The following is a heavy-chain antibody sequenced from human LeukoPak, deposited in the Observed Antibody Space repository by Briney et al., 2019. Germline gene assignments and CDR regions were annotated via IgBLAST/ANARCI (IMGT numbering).Heavy chain of an antibody. Sequence: ASVKVSCKVSGYTLTELSMHWVRQAPGKGLEWMGGFDPEDGETIYAQKFQGRVTMTEDTSTDTAYMGLSSLRSGDTAVYYCATDRSDSYYYYYMDVWGKGTTVTVSS. V-gene: IGHV1-24*01. J-gene: IGHJ6*03. CDR1: GYTLTELS. CDR2: FDPEDGET. CDR3: ATDRSDSYYYYYMDV.